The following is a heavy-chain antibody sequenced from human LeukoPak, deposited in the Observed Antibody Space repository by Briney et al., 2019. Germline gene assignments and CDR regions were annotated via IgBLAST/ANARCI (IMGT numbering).Heavy chain of an antibody. CDR1: GGSISSGSYY. J-gene: IGHJ4*02. D-gene: IGHD1-14*01. CDR2: IYISEST. Sequence: PSETLSLTCTVSGGSISSGSYYWSWIRQPAGKGLEWIGRIYISESTNYNPSLKSRVTISVDTSKNQFSLKLSSVTAADTAVYYCATSNRKAYWGQGTLVTVSS. CDR3: ATSNRKAY. V-gene: IGHV4-61*02.